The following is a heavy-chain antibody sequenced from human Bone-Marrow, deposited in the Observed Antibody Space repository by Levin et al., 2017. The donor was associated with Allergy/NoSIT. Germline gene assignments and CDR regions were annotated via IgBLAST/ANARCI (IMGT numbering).Heavy chain of an antibody. J-gene: IGHJ3*02. CDR3: ARTGGISWLGAFDI. Sequence: SQTLSLTCAISGDSVSSSSAAWNWIRLSPSRGLEWLGRTYYRSNWFNDYGLFLKGRITIHPDTSKNQFSLQLTSVTPDDTAVYFCARTGGISWLGAFDIWGQGTMVAVPS. CDR1: GDSVSSSSAA. V-gene: IGHV6-1*01. D-gene: IGHD6-13*01. CDR2: TYYRSNWFN.